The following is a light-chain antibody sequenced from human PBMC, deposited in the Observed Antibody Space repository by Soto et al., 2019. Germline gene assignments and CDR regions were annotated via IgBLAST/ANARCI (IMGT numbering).Light chain of an antibody. V-gene: IGKV3-11*01. J-gene: IGKJ4*01. CDR1: QNITKF. Sequence: EIVLTQFPATLSLSPGESATLSCRASQNITKFLGWYQHRPGQSPRLLIYDAFNRATGVPARFSGSGSGTDFTLTISSLQPEDVGVYFCQQRKSWPPRTFGGGTKVDIK. CDR3: QQRKSWPPRT. CDR2: DAF.